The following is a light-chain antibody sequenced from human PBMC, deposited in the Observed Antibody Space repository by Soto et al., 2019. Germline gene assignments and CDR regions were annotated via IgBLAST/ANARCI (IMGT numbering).Light chain of an antibody. V-gene: IGLV6-57*04. Sequence: NFVLTQSPSVSESPGKTVRISCSSISGNLASHSVHWYPQRQGSAPTTVIFGHYRRPSGVSDLFSLSIDSSSNSASLTITGLRTEDEADYYCQSYDKTMPSWVFGGGTKLTVL. CDR2: GHY. CDR1: SGNLASHS. CDR3: QSYDKTMPSWV. J-gene: IGLJ3*02.